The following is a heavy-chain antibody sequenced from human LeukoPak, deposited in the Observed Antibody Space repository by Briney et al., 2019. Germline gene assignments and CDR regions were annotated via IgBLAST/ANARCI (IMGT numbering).Heavy chain of an antibody. CDR3: ASIVGATNFDY. J-gene: IGHJ4*02. V-gene: IGHV1-8*02. CDR1: GGTFSSYA. Sequence: ASVKVSCKASGGTFSSYAISWVRQATGQGLEWMGWMNPNSGNTGYAQKFQGRVTMTRNTSISTAYMELSSLRSEDTAVYYCASIVGATNFDYWGQGTLVTVSS. D-gene: IGHD1-26*01. CDR2: MNPNSGNT.